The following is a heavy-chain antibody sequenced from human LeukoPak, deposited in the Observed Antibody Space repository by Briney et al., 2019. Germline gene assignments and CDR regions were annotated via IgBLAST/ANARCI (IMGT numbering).Heavy chain of an antibody. CDR3: AKGISGSYYPFDS. Sequence: GGSLRLSCAASGFTFNNYAMTWVRRTPEKGLEWVSAISGGGVGTYYAYFVKGRFTISRDNSKSTLHLQMNSLRAEDTAVYYCAKGISGSYYPFDSWGQGTLVTVSS. V-gene: IGHV3-23*01. D-gene: IGHD1-26*01. CDR1: GFTFNNYA. CDR2: ISGGGVGT. J-gene: IGHJ4*02.